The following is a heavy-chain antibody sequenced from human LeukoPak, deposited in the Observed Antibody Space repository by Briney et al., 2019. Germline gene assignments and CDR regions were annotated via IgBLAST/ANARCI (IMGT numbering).Heavy chain of an antibody. V-gene: IGHV4-34*01. J-gene: IGHJ6*02. CDR2: INHSGST. Sequence: SGTLSLTCAVYGGSFSGYYWSWIRQPPGKGLEWIGEINHSGSTNYNPSLKSRVTISVDTSKNQFSLKLSSVTAADTAVYYCARDLRGGTDGMDVWGQGTTVTVSS. CDR3: ARDLRGGTDGMDV. D-gene: IGHD3-3*01. CDR1: GGSFSGYY.